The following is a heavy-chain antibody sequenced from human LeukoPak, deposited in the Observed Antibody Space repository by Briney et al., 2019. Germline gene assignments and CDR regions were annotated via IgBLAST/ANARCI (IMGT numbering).Heavy chain of an antibody. Sequence: SETLSLTCTVSDGSISTHYWSWIRLPPGEGLEYIGYVSYSGTTNYNPSLKSRLTISLDTSKKQISLRLSSVTAADTAVYYCARFRSAVAGTYNYYYLDVWGKGTTVTVSS. CDR1: DGSISTHY. CDR2: VSYSGTT. V-gene: IGHV4-59*11. CDR3: ARFRSAVAGTYNYYYLDV. J-gene: IGHJ6*03. D-gene: IGHD6-19*01.